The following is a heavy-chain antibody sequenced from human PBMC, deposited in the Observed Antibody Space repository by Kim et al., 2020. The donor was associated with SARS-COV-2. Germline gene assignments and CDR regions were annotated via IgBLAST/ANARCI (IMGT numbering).Heavy chain of an antibody. Sequence: SETLSLTCTVSGGSISSGGYYWSWIRQHPGKGLEWIGYIYYSGSTYYNPSLKSRVTISVDTSKNQFSLKLSSVTAADTAVYYCAREASGHYFDYWGQGTLVTVSS. CDR1: GGSISSGGYY. J-gene: IGHJ4*02. CDR2: IYYSGST. D-gene: IGHD3-3*01. CDR3: AREASGHYFDY. V-gene: IGHV4-31*03.